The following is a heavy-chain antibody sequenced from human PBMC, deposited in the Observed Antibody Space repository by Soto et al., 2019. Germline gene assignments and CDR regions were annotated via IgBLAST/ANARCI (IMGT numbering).Heavy chain of an antibody. Sequence: ASVKVSCKASGGTFSSYAISWVRQAPGQGLEWMGGIIPIFGTANYAQKFQGRVTITADESTSTAYMELSSLRSEDTAVYYCARAAPYSSGWYGSLGVVTNYYGMDVWGQGTTVTVSS. CDR3: ARAAPYSSGWYGSLGVVTNYYGMDV. CDR1: GGTFSSYA. J-gene: IGHJ6*02. V-gene: IGHV1-69*13. D-gene: IGHD6-19*01. CDR2: IIPIFGTA.